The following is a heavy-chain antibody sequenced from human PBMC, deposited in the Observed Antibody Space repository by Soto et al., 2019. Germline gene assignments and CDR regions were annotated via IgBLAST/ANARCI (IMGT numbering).Heavy chain of an antibody. V-gene: IGHV3-48*02. Sequence: VGSLRLSCAASGFTFSSYSMNWVRQAPGKGLEWVSYISSSTGIIYYADSVKGRFTISRDNAKNSLYLQMNSLRDEDTAVYYCASVLPYYYGMDVWGQGTTVTVSS. CDR2: ISSSTGII. CDR3: ASVLPYYYGMDV. CDR1: GFTFSSYS. J-gene: IGHJ6*02. D-gene: IGHD2-8*02.